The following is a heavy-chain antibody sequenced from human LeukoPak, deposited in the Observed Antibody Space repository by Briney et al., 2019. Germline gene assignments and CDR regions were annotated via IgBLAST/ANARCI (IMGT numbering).Heavy chain of an antibody. CDR2: IYTSGSI. CDR3: ARELNLVRAVSYNWFDP. J-gene: IGHJ5*02. D-gene: IGHD3-10*01. V-gene: IGHV4-61*02. Sequence: PSETLSLTCTVSGGSISSGRYYWSWIRQPAGKGLEWIGRIYTSGSINYNSSLKSRVTISLDTSKNQFSLKLSSVTAADTAVYYCARELNLVRAVSYNWFDPWGQGTLVTVSP. CDR1: GGSISSGRYY.